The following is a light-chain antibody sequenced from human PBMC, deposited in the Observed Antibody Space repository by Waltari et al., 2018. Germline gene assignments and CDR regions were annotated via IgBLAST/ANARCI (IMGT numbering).Light chain of an antibody. CDR2: RND. Sequence: QSMLTQPPSASGTPGQRVTISCSGRQSNVGDHFVNWYHQVPGTAPKRVIYRNDQRPSGVPDRFTASKSGTSASLAISGLQSEDEGDYYCATWDDSPTGRWVFGGGTRVTVL. CDR1: QSNVGDHF. J-gene: IGLJ3*02. CDR3: ATWDDSPTGRWV. V-gene: IGLV1-44*01.